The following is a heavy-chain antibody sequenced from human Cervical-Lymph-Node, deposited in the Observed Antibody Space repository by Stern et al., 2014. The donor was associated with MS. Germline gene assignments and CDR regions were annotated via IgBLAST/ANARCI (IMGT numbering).Heavy chain of an antibody. J-gene: IGHJ4*02. CDR2: VWYDGSNK. CDR3: ARYRSSWYSLDY. Sequence: VQLVESGGGVVQPGKSLRLSCAASGFTFSSYGIHWVRQAPGKGLEWVAGVWYDGSNKYYADSVKGRFTISRDNSKNTVFLQMNSLRVEDTSVYYCARYRSSWYSLDYWGQGTLVTVSS. V-gene: IGHV3-33*01. CDR1: GFTFSSYG. D-gene: IGHD6-13*01.